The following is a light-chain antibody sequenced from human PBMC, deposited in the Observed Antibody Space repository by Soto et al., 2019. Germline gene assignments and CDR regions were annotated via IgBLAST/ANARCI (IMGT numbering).Light chain of an antibody. CDR3: SSHTSSSLE. CDR2: DVS. V-gene: IGLV2-14*01. J-gene: IGLJ2*01. CDR1: SSDVGGYNY. Sequence: QSALTQPASVSGSPGQSITISCTGTSSDVGGYNYVSWYQQHPGKAPKLMIYDVSNRPSGVSNRFSGSKSGNTASLTISGLQAEDEADYYCSSHTSSSLELGGGTKLTVL.